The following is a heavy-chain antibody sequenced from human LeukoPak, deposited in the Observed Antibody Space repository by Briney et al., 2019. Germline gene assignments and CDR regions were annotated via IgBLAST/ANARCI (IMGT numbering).Heavy chain of an antibody. CDR3: ARAPTFSGWFDY. CDR1: GFTFSSYS. J-gene: IGHJ4*02. V-gene: IGHV3-21*01. Sequence: GGSLRLSCAASGFTFSSYSMTWVRQAPGKGLEWVSFISTSSSYIYYADSVKGRFIISRDNAKTSLSLQMNSLRVEDTAVYYCARAPTFSGWFDYWGQGTLVTVSS. CDR2: ISTSSSYI. D-gene: IGHD6-19*01.